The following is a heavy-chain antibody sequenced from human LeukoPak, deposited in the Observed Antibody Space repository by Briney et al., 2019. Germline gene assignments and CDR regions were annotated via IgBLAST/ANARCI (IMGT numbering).Heavy chain of an antibody. V-gene: IGHV4-31*03. J-gene: IGHJ4*02. D-gene: IGHD6-13*01. CDR1: GGSISSGGYY. Sequence: PSETLSLTCTVSGGSISSGGYYWSWIRQHPGKGLEWIGYIYYSGSTYYNASLKSRVTISVDTSKNQFSLKLSSVTAADTAVYYCARSVAAAGTARFDYWGQGTLVSVSS. CDR2: IYYSGST. CDR3: ARSVAAAGTARFDY.